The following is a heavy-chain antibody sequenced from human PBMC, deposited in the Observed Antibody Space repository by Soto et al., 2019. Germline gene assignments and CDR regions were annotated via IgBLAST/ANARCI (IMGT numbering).Heavy chain of an antibody. V-gene: IGHV3-33*01. CDR1: GFTFSSYG. CDR3: ARELAVVVAATALDY. CDR2: IWYDGSNK. D-gene: IGHD2-15*01. Sequence: PGGSLRLSCAASGFTFSSYGMHWVRQAPGKGLEWVAVIWYDGSNKYYADSVKGRFTISRDNSKNTLYLQMNSLRAEDTAVYYCARELAVVVAATALDYWGQGTLVTVSS. J-gene: IGHJ4*02.